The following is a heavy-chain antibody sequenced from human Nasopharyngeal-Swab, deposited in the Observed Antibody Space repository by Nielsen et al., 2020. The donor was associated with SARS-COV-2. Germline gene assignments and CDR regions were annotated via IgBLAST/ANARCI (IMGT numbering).Heavy chain of an antibody. V-gene: IGHV3-23*01. CDR1: GFTFSSYA. CDR3: AKDLVYCGGDCYSGFDY. Sequence: GGSLRLSCAASGFTFSSYAMSWVRQAPGKGLEWVSAISGSGGSTYYADSVKGRFTISRDNSKNTLYLQMNSLRAEDTAVYYCAKDLVYCGGDCYSGFDYWGQGTLVTVSS. D-gene: IGHD2-21*02. CDR2: ISGSGGST. J-gene: IGHJ4*02.